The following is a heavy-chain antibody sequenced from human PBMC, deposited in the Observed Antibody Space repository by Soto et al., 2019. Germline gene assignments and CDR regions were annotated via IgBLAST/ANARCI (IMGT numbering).Heavy chain of an antibody. CDR1: GFTFSGYW. CDR2: INSDGSIT. J-gene: IGHJ4*02. D-gene: IGHD3-10*01. CDR3: ATDRFASPVDS. Sequence: GGSLRLSCAASGFTFSGYWMHWVRQVPGKGLVWVSRINSDGSITGYADSVKGRFTISRENAKNTLYLQMSNLKTEETAIYYCATDRFASPVDSWGQGTLVTVSS. V-gene: IGHV3-74*01.